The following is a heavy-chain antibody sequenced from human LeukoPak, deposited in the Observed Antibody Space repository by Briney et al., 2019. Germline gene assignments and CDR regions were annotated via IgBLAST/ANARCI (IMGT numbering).Heavy chain of an antibody. CDR3: ATPKPGNNYDYGMDV. D-gene: IGHD4-23*01. CDR2: FDPEDGET. J-gene: IGHJ6*02. Sequence: ASVKVSCKVSGYTLTELSMHWVRQAPGKGLEWMGGFDPEDGETIYAQKFQGRVTMTEDTSTDTAYMELSSRRSEDTAEYYCATPKPGNNYDYGMDVWGQGTTVTVSS. CDR1: GYTLTELS. V-gene: IGHV1-24*01.